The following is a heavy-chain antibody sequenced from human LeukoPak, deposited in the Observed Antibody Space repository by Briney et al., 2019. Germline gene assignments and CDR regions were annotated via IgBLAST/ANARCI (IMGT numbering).Heavy chain of an antibody. CDR1: GFTFSSYG. V-gene: IGHV3-48*01. D-gene: IGHD3-16*01. CDR3: VRGMGGGVSNFDY. J-gene: IGHJ4*02. CDR2: ISSSSSTI. Sequence: GGSLRLSCAASGFTFSSYGMTWVRQAPGKGLEWVSYISSSSSTIYYADSVKGRFTISRDNAKNSLYLQLNSLRAEDTAVYYCVRGMGGGVSNFDYWGQGTLVTVSS.